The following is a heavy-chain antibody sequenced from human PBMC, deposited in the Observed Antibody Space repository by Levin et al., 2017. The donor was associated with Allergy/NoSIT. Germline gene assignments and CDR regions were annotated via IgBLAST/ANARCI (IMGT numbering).Heavy chain of an antibody. V-gene: IGHV4-61*01. CDR3: ARTSSCSGGSCYFLSFDY. Sequence: SSETLSLTCTVSGGSVSSATYYWSWIRQPPGKGLEWIGYIYYTGSTNYNPSLKSRVTLSIDTSKNQFSLKLSSVTAADTAVYYCARTSSCSGGSCYFLSFDYWGQGILVTVSS. J-gene: IGHJ4*02. D-gene: IGHD2-15*01. CDR1: GGSVSSATYY. CDR2: IYYTGST.